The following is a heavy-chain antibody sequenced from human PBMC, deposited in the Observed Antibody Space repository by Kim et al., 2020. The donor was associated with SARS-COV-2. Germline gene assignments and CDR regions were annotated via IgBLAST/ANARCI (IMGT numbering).Heavy chain of an antibody. CDR3: AREQGAITMVRGQNYYYYYGMDV. CDR1: GGSISSSSYY. V-gene: IGHV4-39*07. D-gene: IGHD3-10*01. J-gene: IGHJ6*02. CDR2: IYYSGST. Sequence: SETLSLTCTVSGGSISSSSYYWCWIRQPPGKGLEWIGSIYYSGSTYYNPSLKSRVTISVDTSKNQFSLKLSSVTAADTAVYYCAREQGAITMVRGQNYYYYYGMDVWGQGTTVTVSS.